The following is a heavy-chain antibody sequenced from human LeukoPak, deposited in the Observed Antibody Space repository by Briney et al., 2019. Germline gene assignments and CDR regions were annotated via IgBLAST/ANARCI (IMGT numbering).Heavy chain of an antibody. J-gene: IGHJ4*02. CDR3: ARLMGPASSSKGNIDY. Sequence: GESLKISCKGSGYSFTSYWIGWVRQMPGKGLEWMGIIYPGDSDTRYSPSFQGQVTISADKSISIAYLQWSSLKASDTAMYYCARLMGPASSSKGNIDYWGRGTLVTVSS. CDR1: GYSFTSYW. V-gene: IGHV5-51*01. D-gene: IGHD6-6*01. CDR2: IYPGDSDT.